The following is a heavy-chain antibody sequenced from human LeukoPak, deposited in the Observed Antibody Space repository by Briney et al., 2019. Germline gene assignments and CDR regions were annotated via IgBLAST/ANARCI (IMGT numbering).Heavy chain of an antibody. CDR2: IYYSGST. CDR1: GGSISSYY. D-gene: IGHD6-19*01. J-gene: IGHJ4*02. V-gene: IGHV4-59*01. CDR3: ARDTGWLVGGGVDY. Sequence: SETLSLTCTVSGGSISSYYWSWIRQPPGKGLEWIGYIYYSGSTNYNPSLKSRVTISVDTSKNQFSLKLSSVTAADTAVYYCARDTGWLVGGGVDYWGQGTLVTVSS.